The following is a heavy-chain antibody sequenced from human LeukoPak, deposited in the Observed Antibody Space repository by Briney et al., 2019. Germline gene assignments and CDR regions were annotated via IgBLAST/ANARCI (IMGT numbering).Heavy chain of an antibody. CDR3: ARDSFETDIDY. J-gene: IGHJ4*02. CDR1: GFTFSSYG. Sequence: PGGSLRLSCAASGFTFSSYGMYWVRQAPGKGLEWVAFIQYDGSDTYYTDSMKGRFTISRDNSKNSLYLQMNSLRAEDTAVYYCARDSFETDIDYWGQGTLVTVSS. D-gene: IGHD1-14*01. CDR2: IQYDGSDT. V-gene: IGHV3-30*02.